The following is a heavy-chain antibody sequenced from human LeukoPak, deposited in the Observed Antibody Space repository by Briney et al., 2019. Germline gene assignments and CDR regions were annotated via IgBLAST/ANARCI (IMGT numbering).Heavy chain of an antibody. CDR3: ARNANPTDAFDI. CDR2: IFHSGST. V-gene: IGHV4-4*02. D-gene: IGHD2-2*01. J-gene: IGHJ3*02. Sequence: SETLSLTCAVSGGSISSSNWWSWVRQPPGKGLEWIGEIFHSGSTNYNPSLESRVSISVDKSKNLFSLKLNSVTAADTAVYYCARNANPTDAFDIWGQGTMVTV. CDR1: GGSISSSNW.